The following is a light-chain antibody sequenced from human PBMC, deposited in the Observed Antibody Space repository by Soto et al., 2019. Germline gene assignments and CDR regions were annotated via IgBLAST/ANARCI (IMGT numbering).Light chain of an antibody. CDR2: DAS. CDR3: QQYNTYPLT. Sequence: DFQRSQSPSTLSASVGDRVTITCRASRSISSWLAWYQQKPGKAPKLLIYDASSLESGVPSRFSGSGSGTEFTLTISSLQPDDFATYYCQQYNTYPLTFGLGTKVDIK. V-gene: IGKV1-5*01. CDR1: RSISSW. J-gene: IGKJ1*01.